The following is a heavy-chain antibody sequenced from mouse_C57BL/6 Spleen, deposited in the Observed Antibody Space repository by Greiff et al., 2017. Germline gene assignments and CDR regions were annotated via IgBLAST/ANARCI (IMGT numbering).Heavy chain of an antibody. CDR1: GFSLTSYG. V-gene: IGHV2-2*01. Sequence: QVQLQQSGPGLVQPSQSLSITCTVSGFSLTSYGVHWVRQSPGKGLEWLGVIWSGGSTDYNAAFISRLSISKANSKSQVFFKMNSLQADDTAIYYCARRNWDWYFDVWGTGTTVTVSS. CDR2: IWSGGST. J-gene: IGHJ1*03. CDR3: ARRNWDWYFDV. D-gene: IGHD4-1*01.